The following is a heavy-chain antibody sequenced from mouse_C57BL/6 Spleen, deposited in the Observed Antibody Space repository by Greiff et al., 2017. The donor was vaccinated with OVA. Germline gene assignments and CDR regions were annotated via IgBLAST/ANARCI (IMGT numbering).Heavy chain of an antibody. Sequence: VQLQQSGAELVKPGASVKISCKASGYAFSSYWMNWVKQRPGKGLEWIGQIYPGDGDTNYNGKFKGKATLTADKSSSTAYMQLSSLTSEDSAVYFCARSGSNPYYYAMDYWGQGTSVTVSS. CDR3: ARSGSNPYYYAMDY. CDR2: IYPGDGDT. D-gene: IGHD1-1*01. J-gene: IGHJ4*01. V-gene: IGHV1-80*01. CDR1: GYAFSSYW.